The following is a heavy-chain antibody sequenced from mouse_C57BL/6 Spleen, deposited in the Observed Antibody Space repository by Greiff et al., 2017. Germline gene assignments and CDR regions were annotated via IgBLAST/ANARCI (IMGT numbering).Heavy chain of an antibody. V-gene: IGHV1-50*01. Sequence: QVQLQQPGAELVKPGASVKLSCKASGYTFTSYWMQWVKQRPGKGLEWIGEIDPSDSYTNYNQKFKGKATLTVDTSSSTADMQLSSLTSEDSAVYYGARYDGSSHWYFDGWGTGTTVTVSS. J-gene: IGHJ1*03. CDR3: ARYDGSSHWYFDG. CDR2: IDPSDSYT. CDR1: GYTFTSYW. D-gene: IGHD1-1*01.